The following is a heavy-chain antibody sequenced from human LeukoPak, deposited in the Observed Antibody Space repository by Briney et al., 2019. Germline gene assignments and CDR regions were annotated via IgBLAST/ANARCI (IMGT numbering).Heavy chain of an antibody. CDR2: IYSDNT. CDR3: ARRAGAYSHPYDY. D-gene: IGHD4/OR15-4a*01. J-gene: IGHJ4*02. CDR1: GFIFSSYS. Sequence: GGSLRLSCAASGFIFSSYSMSWVRQAPGKGLEWVSFIYSDNTHYSDSVKGRFTISRDNSKNTLYLQMNSLRAEDTAVYYCARRAGAYSHPYDYWGQGTLVTVSS. V-gene: IGHV3-53*01.